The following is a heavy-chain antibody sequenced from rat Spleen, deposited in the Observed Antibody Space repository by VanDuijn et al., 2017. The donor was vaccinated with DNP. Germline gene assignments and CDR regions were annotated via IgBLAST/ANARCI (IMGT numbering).Heavy chain of an antibody. J-gene: IGHJ2*01. V-gene: IGHV5-31*01. CDR1: GFIFSNYW. D-gene: IGHD1-6*01. CDR2: ISNTGDHT. CDR3: ARRILRIIGYSDY. Sequence: EVQLVESGGGPVQPGRSLKLSCVASGFIFSNYWMTWIRQAPGKGLEWVASISNTGDHTYYSDSVKGRFTISRDNAKSTLYLQMDSLRSEDTATYYCARRILRIIGYSDYWGQGVMVTVSS.